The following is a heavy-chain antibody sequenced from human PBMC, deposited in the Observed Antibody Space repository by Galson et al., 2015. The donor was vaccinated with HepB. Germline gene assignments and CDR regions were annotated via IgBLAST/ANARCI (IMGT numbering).Heavy chain of an antibody. CDR3: ARDGAAIFGVGSWFDP. Sequence: SLRLSCAASGFTFGSYNMNWVRQAPGKGLECISYISATSSTIFYADSVKGRFTVSRDNAKNSLYLEMNGLRAEDTAVYYCARDGAAIFGVGSWFDPWGQGTLVTGPS. CDR1: GFTFGSYN. V-gene: IGHV3-48*01. J-gene: IGHJ5*02. CDR2: ISATSSTI. D-gene: IGHD3-3*01.